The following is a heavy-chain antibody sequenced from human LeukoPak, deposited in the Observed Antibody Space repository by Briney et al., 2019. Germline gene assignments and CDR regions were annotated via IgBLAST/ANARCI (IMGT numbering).Heavy chain of an antibody. J-gene: IGHJ4*02. CDR2: ISGSGGST. CDR3: ASDEGQPAALFDY. CDR1: GFTFSNYA. V-gene: IGHV3-23*01. D-gene: IGHD2-2*01. Sequence: GGSLRLSCAASGFTFSNYAMSWVRQAPGKGLEWVSGISGSGGSTYYADSVKGRFTISRDNAKNSLYLQMNSLRAEDTAVYYCASDEGQPAALFDYWGQGTLVTVSS.